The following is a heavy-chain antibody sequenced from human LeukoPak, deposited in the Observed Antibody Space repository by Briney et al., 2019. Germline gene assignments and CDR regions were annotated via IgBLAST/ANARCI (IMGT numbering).Heavy chain of an antibody. J-gene: IGHJ6*03. V-gene: IGHV1-46*01. Sequence: GASVKVSCKASGYTFTSYYMHWVRQAPGQGLEWMGIINPSGGSTSYAQKFQGRVTMTRDMSTSTVYMELSSLRSEDTAVYYCARGGSTVDNNYYYYYMDVWGKGTTVAVSS. CDR1: GYTFTSYY. CDR2: INPSGGST. CDR3: ARGGSTVDNNYYYYYMDV. D-gene: IGHD3-10*01.